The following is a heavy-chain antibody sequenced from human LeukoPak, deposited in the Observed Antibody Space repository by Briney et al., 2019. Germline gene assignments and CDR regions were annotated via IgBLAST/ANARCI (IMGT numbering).Heavy chain of an antibody. CDR2: IRYDGSYE. D-gene: IGHD3-16*01. CDR3: VKGPLYDYVWGSFAY. Sequence: GGSLRLSCAASGFTFSIYGMHGVRQAPDKGLEGGACIRYDGSYEYYADSVKGRFTISRDNSKNTLYMQMNSLRAEDTAVYYCVKGPLYDYVWGSFAYWGQGTLVTVSS. CDR1: GFTFSIYG. V-gene: IGHV3-30*02. J-gene: IGHJ4*02.